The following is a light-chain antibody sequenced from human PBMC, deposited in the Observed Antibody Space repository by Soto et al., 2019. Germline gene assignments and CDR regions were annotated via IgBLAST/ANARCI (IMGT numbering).Light chain of an antibody. CDR3: RSYTRSATYV. J-gene: IGLJ1*01. V-gene: IGLV2-14*03. Sequence: QSALAQPASVSGSPGQSIAISCAGSSSDVGAYDYVSWYQQHPDKAPKVILYDVSNRPSGISFRFSGSKSGNTASLTISGLQAEDEADYYCRSYTRSATYVFGTGTKVTVL. CDR2: DVS. CDR1: SSDVGAYDY.